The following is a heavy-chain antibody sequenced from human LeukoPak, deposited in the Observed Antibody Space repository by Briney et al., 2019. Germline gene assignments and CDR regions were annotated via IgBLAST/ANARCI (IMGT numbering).Heavy chain of an antibody. D-gene: IGHD6-19*01. CDR2: ISAYNGNT. Sequence: ASVKVSCKASGYTFTSYGISWVRQAPGQGLEWMGWISAYNGNTNYAQKFQGRVTITADESTSTAYMELSSLRSEDTAVYYCARGPRIAVAGTEPQDAFDIWGQGTMVTVSS. V-gene: IGHV1-18*01. CDR3: ARGPRIAVAGTEPQDAFDI. CDR1: GYTFTSYG. J-gene: IGHJ3*02.